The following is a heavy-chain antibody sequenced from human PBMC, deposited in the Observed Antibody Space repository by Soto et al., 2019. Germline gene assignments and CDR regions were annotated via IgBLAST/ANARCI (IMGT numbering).Heavy chain of an antibody. CDR1: GYTFTSYG. CDR3: AREMGIRYYDSSGYSYAFDY. CDR2: ISACNGNT. V-gene: IGHV1-18*01. J-gene: IGHJ4*02. Sequence: ASVKVSCKASGYTFTSYGISWVRQAPGQGLEWMGWISACNGNTNYAQKLQGRVTITRDTSASTAYMELSSLRSEDTAVYYCAREMGIRYYDSSGYSYAFDYWGQGTLVTVSS. D-gene: IGHD3-22*01.